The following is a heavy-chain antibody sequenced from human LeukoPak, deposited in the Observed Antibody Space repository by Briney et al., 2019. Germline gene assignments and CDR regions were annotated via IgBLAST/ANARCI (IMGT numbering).Heavy chain of an antibody. Sequence: ASVKVSCKASGYTFTSYYMHWVRQAPGQGLEWMGIINPSGGSTSYAQKFQGRVTMTRDTSTSTVYMELSSLRSEDTAVYYCARAETVDYDSSGSFDYWGQGTLVTVSS. CDR2: INPSGGST. J-gene: IGHJ4*02. CDR3: ARAETVDYDSSGSFDY. CDR1: GYTFTSYY. D-gene: IGHD3-22*01. V-gene: IGHV1-46*01.